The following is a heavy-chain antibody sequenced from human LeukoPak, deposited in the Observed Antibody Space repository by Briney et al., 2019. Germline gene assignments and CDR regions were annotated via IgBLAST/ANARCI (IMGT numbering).Heavy chain of an antibody. CDR3: ARGHVLLWFGEAPPFDY. Sequence: QPGGSLRLSCAASGFTFSSYAMHWVRQAPGKGLGWVAVISYDGSNKYYADSVKGRFTISRDNSKNTLYLQMNSLRAEDTAVYYCARGHVLLWFGEAPPFDYWGQGTLVTVSS. D-gene: IGHD3-10*01. CDR2: ISYDGSNK. CDR1: GFTFSSYA. V-gene: IGHV3-30*04. J-gene: IGHJ4*02.